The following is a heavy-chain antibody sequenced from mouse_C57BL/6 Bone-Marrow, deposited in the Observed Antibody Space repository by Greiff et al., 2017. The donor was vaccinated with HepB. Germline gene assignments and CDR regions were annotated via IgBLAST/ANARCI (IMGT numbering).Heavy chain of an antibody. CDR2: IDPETGGT. CDR1: GYTFTDYE. CDR3: TRLTHFDY. J-gene: IGHJ2*01. Sequence: VKLKESGAELVRPGASVTLSCKASGYTFTDYEMHWVKQTPVHGLEWIGAIDPETGGTAYNQKFKGKAILTADKSSSTAYMELRSLTSEDSAVYYCTRLTHFDYWGQGTTLTVSS. V-gene: IGHV1-15*01.